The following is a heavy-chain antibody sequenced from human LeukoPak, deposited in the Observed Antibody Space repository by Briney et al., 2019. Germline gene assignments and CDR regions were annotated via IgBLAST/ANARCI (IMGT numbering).Heavy chain of an antibody. CDR1: GGSISSYY. CDR2: IYYSGST. CDR3: ARHADIVVVPAAIFLDY. D-gene: IGHD2-2*02. V-gene: IGHV4-59*08. J-gene: IGHJ4*02. Sequence: SETLSLTCTVSGGSISSYYWSWLRQPPGKGLEWIGYIYYSGSTNYNPSLKSLVTISVDTSKNQFSLKLSSVTAADTAVYYCARHADIVVVPAAIFLDYWGQGTLVTVSS.